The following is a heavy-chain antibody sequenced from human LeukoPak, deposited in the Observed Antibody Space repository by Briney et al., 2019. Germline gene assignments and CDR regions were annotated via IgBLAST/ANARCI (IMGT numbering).Heavy chain of an antibody. J-gene: IGHJ4*02. CDR2: IRSKAYGGTT. D-gene: IGHD6-6*01. V-gene: IGHV3-49*04. CDR1: GFTFGDYA. Sequence: GGSLRLSCTASGFTFGDYAMSWVRQAPGKGLEWVGFIRSKAYGGTTEYAASVKGRFTISRDDSKSIAYLQMNSLKTEDTAVYYCTHLLYSSSPNDYWGQGTLVTVSS. CDR3: THLLYSSSPNDY.